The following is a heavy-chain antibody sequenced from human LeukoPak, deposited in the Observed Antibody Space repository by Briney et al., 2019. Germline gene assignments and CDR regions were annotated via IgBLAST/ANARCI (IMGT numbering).Heavy chain of an antibody. CDR2: TYFSGRT. CDR3: ARRRKLQGSIAVAAGDAFDI. V-gene: IGHV4-59*08. Sequence: SETLSLTALSLVAPSVITTGIGSASPPGERLEWIGYTYFSGRTNYNPSFQSRVTISVATSKTQFSLKLTSVTAADTAVYYCARRRKLQGSIAVAAGDAFDIWGHGTMVTVSS. CDR1: VAPSVITT. J-gene: IGHJ3*02. D-gene: IGHD6-19*01.